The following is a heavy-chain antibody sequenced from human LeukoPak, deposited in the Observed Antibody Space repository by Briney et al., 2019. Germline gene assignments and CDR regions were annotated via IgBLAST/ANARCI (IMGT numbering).Heavy chain of an antibody. D-gene: IGHD3-22*01. CDR3: ARDKWLWY. V-gene: IGHV3-23*01. Sequence: PGGSLRLSCAASGFTFSSSAMNWVRQAPGKGLEWVSTITSSGGTTYYADSTYYADSVKGRFTISRDNSKNTLYLQMNSLRAEDTAVYYCARDKWLWYWGQGTLVTVSS. J-gene: IGHJ4*02. CDR1: GFTFSSSA. CDR2: ITSSGGTTYYADST.